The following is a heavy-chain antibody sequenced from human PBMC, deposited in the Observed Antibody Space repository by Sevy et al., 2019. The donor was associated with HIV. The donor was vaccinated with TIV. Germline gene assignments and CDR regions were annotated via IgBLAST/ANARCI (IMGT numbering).Heavy chain of an antibody. V-gene: IGHV3-30*02. J-gene: IGHJ4*02. Sequence: GGSLRLSCAASGFTFSSYGMHWVRQAPGKGLEWVAFIGYDGSNKYYADSVKGRFTISRDNSKNTLYLQMNSLRAEDTAVYYCAKARVEWELLGFFDYWGQGTLVTVSS. CDR2: IGYDGSNK. D-gene: IGHD1-26*01. CDR3: AKARVEWELLGFFDY. CDR1: GFTFSSYG.